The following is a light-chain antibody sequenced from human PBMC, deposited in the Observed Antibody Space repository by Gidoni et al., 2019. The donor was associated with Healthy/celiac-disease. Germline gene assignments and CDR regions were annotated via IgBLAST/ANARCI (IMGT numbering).Light chain of an antibody. Sequence: DIQMTQSPSSLSASVGDRVTITCRASQSISSYLNWYQQKPGKAPKLLIYAASSLQSGVPSRFSGSGSGTDFILTISSLQPEDFATYYCQQSYSTFFTFXPXTKVDIK. J-gene: IGKJ3*01. CDR3: QQSYSTFFT. CDR1: QSISSY. V-gene: IGKV1-39*01. CDR2: AAS.